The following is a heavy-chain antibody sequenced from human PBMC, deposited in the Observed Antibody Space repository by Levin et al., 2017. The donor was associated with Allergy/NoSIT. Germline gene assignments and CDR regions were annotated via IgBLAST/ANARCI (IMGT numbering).Heavy chain of an antibody. D-gene: IGHD6-19*01. CDR3: AKSFLRYSSGWPSPEGDNWFDP. V-gene: IGHV3-23*01. Sequence: GGSLRLSCAASGFTFSSYAMSWVRQAPGKGLEWVSAISGSGGSTYYADSVKGRFTISRDNSKNTLYLQMNSLRAEDTAVYYCAKSFLRYSSGWPSPEGDNWFDPWGQGTLVTVSS. CDR1: GFTFSSYA. J-gene: IGHJ5*02. CDR2: ISGSGGST.